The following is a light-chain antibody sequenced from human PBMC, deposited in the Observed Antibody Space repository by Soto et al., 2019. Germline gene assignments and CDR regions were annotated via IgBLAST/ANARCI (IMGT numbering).Light chain of an antibody. CDR2: AAS. CDR3: QQANDFPIT. Sequence: DIQMTQSPSSLSASVGDRVTITCRASQSISSYLNWYQQKPGKAPKLLIYAASNLQSGVPSRFSGSGSGTDFTLTISSLQPEDFATYYCQQANDFPITYGGGTKVDIK. CDR1: QSISSY. V-gene: IGKV1-39*01. J-gene: IGKJ4*01.